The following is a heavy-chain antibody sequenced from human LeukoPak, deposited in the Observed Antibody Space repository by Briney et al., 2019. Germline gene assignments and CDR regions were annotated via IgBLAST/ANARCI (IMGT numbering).Heavy chain of an antibody. CDR1: GYTFTGYY. D-gene: IGHD6-13*01. CDR2: INPNSGGT. CDR3: ARVLDSSSWGLDY. Sequence: ASVKVSCKASGYTFTGYYMHWVRQAPGQGLEWMGWINPNSGGTNYAQKFQGRVTMTRDTSISTAYMELSRLRSDDTAVYYCARVLDSSSWGLDYWGQGTLVTVSS. V-gene: IGHV1-2*02. J-gene: IGHJ4*02.